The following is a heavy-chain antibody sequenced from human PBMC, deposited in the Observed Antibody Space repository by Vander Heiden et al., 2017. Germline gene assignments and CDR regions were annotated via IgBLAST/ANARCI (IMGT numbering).Heavy chain of an antibody. D-gene: IGHD6-6*01. CDR3: ARGVEYSSSGGMDV. CDR2: ISYDGSNK. V-gene: IGHV3-30-3*01. J-gene: IGHJ6*02. Sequence: QVQLVASGGGVVQPGRSLRLSCAASGFTFSSYAMHWVRQDPGKGLEWVAVISYDGSNKYYADSVKGRFTISRDNSKNTLYLQMNSLRAEDTAVYYCARGVEYSSSGGMDVWGQGTTVTVSS. CDR1: GFTFSSYA.